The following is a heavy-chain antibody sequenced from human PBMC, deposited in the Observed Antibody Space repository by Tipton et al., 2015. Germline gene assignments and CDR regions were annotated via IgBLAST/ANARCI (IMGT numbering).Heavy chain of an antibody. CDR2: IWPDDSDT. J-gene: IGHJ4*02. V-gene: IGHV5-51*01. Sequence: QLVQSGAEVKKPGESLKISCKASGYRFNHFWIGWVRQMPGKGLEWMGIIWPDDSDTRYSPSFEGLITISADKSISTAYLQWSSLKASDTAMYYCARLGLDTSWWVDYWGQGTLVTVSS. CDR1: GYRFNHFW. D-gene: IGHD2-8*02. CDR3: ARLGLDTSWWVDY.